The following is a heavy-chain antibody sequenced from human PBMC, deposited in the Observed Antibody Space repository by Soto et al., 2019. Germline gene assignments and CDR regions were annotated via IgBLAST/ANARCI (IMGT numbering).Heavy chain of an antibody. CDR2: IYYSGST. CDR1: GCSISSGGYY. V-gene: IGHV4-31*03. D-gene: IGHD2-15*01. CDR3: ARVPKLSHPNPPYLRGPYYFDY. Sequence: SETLSLTCPVSGCSISSGGYYWSWIRQHPGKGLEWIGYIYYSGSTYYNPSLKSRVTISVDTSKNQFSLKLSSVTAADTAVYYCARVPKLSHPNPPYLRGPYYFDYWGQGTLVTVSS. J-gene: IGHJ4*02.